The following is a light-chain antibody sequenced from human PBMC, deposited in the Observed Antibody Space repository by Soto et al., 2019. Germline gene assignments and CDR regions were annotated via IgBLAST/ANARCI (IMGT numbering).Light chain of an antibody. CDR1: SSNIGGNS. CDR2: DDN. V-gene: IGLV1-51*01. J-gene: IGLJ1*01. CDR3: GSWDSSLSGYV. Sequence: QSVLTQPPSVSAAPGQKVTISCSGSSSNIGGNSVSWYQHPPGTAPTLLIYDDNTRPSVTPDRFSGSKSGTSATLGITGVQTGDESDYYCGSWDSSLSGYVFGTGTKVTVL.